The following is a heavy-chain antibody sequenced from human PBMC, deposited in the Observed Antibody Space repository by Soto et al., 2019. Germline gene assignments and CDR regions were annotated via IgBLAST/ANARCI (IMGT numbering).Heavy chain of an antibody. D-gene: IGHD6-13*01. V-gene: IGHV1-8*01. CDR1: GYTFTSYD. CDR3: ASGIAAAGTIYYYGMDV. J-gene: IGHJ6*02. Sequence: ASVKVSCKASGYTFTSYDINWVRQATGQGLEWMGWMNPNSGNTGYAQKFQGRVTMTRNTSISTAYMELSSLRSEDTAVYYRASGIAAAGTIYYYGMDVWGQGTTVTVSS. CDR2: MNPNSGNT.